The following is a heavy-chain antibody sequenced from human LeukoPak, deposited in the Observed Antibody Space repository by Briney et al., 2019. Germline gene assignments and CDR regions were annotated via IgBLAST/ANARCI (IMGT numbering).Heavy chain of an antibody. J-gene: IGHJ6*02. D-gene: IGHD2-15*01. CDR1: GFTFSSYA. V-gene: IGHV3-30*04. CDR3: ARDGGCMDV. Sequence: GGSLRLSCAASGFTFSSYAMHWVRQAPGKGLEWVAVKGRFTISRDNSKNTLYLQMNSLRAEDTGVYYCARDGGCMDVWGQGTTVTVSS.